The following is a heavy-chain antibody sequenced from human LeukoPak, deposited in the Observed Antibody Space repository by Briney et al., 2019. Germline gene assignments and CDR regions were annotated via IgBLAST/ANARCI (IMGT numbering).Heavy chain of an antibody. CDR3: AKDSGYSYGHGLDY. CDR1: GFTLSTYN. CDR2: MLSDESNK. J-gene: IGHJ4*02. Sequence: GGSLRLSRAASGFTLSTYNMHSVRQARGRGLEWVELMLSDESNKSHADSVKGRFTISRDNSKNALFLQMHSLRDEDTAVYYCAKDSGYSYGHGLDYWGQGTLVTVSS. D-gene: IGHD5-18*01. V-gene: IGHV3-30*02.